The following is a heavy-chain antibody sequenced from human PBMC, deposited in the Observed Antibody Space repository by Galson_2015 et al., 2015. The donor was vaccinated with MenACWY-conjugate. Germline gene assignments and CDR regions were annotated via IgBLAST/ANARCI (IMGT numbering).Heavy chain of an antibody. D-gene: IGHD3-3*01. J-gene: IGHJ3*02. CDR2: IRSKANSYAT. CDR3: TRLKGVTIVGVVSNDAFDI. CDR1: GFTFSGSA. V-gene: IGHV3-73*01. Sequence: SLRLSCAASGFTFSGSAMHWVRQASGKGLEWVGRIRSKANSYATAYAASVKGRFTISRDDSKNTAYLQMNSLKTEDTAVYYCTRLKGVTIVGVVSNDAFDIWG.